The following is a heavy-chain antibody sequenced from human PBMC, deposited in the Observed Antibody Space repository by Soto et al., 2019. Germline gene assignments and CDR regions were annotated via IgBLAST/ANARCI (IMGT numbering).Heavy chain of an antibody. CDR1: GITFGSRA. CDR3: ARGSKHSYPGSRIFDF. D-gene: IGHD2-15*01. V-gene: IGHV3-23*01. CDR2: TTDTGGDT. J-gene: IGHJ4*02. Sequence: RLGSVACGITFGSRAMGWVRKDTGEGLEWVSTTTDTGGDTKYADSVRGRFTISRDNSKNTLYLQMSSLRAEDSAVYYCARGSKHSYPGSRIFDFSGRGTLVTVSS.